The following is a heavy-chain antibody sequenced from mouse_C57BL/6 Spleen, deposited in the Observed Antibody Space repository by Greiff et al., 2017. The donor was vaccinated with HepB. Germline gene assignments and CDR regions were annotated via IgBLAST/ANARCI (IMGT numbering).Heavy chain of an antibody. CDR1: GFTFSNYW. CDR2: IRLKSDNYAT. J-gene: IGHJ3*01. D-gene: IGHD2-1*01. V-gene: IGHV6-3*01. Sequence: EVHLVESGGGLVQPGGSMKLSCVASGFTFSNYWMNWVRQSPEKGLEWVAQIRLKSDNYATHYAESVKGRFTISRDDSKSSVYLQMNNLRAEDTGIYYCTGQRGNVFAYWGQGTLVTVSA. CDR3: TGQRGNVFAY.